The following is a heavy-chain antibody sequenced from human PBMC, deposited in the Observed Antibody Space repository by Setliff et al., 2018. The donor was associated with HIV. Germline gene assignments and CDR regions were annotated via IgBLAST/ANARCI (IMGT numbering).Heavy chain of an antibody. CDR2: IYPSGSA. J-gene: IGHJ5*02. CDR3: ARDSVAGGVTADNNWFDP. CDR1: GGSIIGRY. D-gene: IGHD2-21*02. V-gene: IGHV4-4*07. Sequence: SETLSLTCTVSGGSIIGRYWSWIRQPAGKGLEWIGRIYPSGSANYNPSLKSRAIISVDTSKNQFSLKLKSVTAADTAVCYCARDSVAGGVTADNNWFDPWGQGILVTVSS.